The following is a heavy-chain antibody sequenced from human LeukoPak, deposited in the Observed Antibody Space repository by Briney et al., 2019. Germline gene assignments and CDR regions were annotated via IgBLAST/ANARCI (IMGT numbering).Heavy chain of an antibody. Sequence: GGSLRLSCAVSGFTFSSYGMHWVRQAPGKGLEWVAVIWYDGSNKYYADSVKGRITISRDNSENTLYLQMNSLRAEDTAVYYCSKGGSGHYYGLDVWGQGTTVTVSS. D-gene: IGHD2-15*01. CDR3: SKGGSGHYYGLDV. J-gene: IGHJ6*02. CDR1: GFTFSSYG. V-gene: IGHV3-33*06. CDR2: IWYDGSNK.